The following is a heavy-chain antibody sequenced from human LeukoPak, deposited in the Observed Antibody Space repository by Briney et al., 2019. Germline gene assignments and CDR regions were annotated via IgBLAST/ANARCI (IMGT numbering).Heavy chain of an antibody. Sequence: SETLSLNCTVSGGSISSYYWSWIRQPPGQGLEWIGYIYTSGSTNYNPSLKSRVTISVDTSKNQFSLKLSSVTAADTAVYYCARTIAVAGLSYFDYWGQGTLVTVSS. J-gene: IGHJ4*02. CDR1: GGSISSYY. CDR2: IYTSGST. D-gene: IGHD6-19*01. CDR3: ARTIAVAGLSYFDY. V-gene: IGHV4-4*09.